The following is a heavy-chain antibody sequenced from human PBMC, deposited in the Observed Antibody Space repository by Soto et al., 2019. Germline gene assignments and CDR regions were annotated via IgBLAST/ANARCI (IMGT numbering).Heavy chain of an antibody. V-gene: IGHV1-69*02. D-gene: IGHD6-13*01. CDR2: IIPILGIA. Sequence: QVQLVQSGAEVKKPGSSVKVSCKASGGTFSSYTISWVRQAPGQGLEWMGRIIPILGIANYAQKYQGRVTITADKSTSTAYMELRSLISEDTAVYYCASLATVDTLDYWGQGTLVTVSS. CDR1: GGTFSSYT. CDR3: ASLATVDTLDY. J-gene: IGHJ4*02.